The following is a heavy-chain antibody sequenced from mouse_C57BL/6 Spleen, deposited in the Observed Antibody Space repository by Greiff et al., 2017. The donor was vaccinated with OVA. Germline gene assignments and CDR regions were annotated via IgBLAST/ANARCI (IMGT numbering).Heavy chain of an antibody. CDR1: GFTFSSYA. CDR3: AREEGYDYDRAFDY. V-gene: IGHV5-4*01. D-gene: IGHD2-4*01. J-gene: IGHJ2*01. Sequence: EVKVVESGGGLVKPGGSLKLSCAASGFTFSSYAMSWVRQTPEKRLEWVATISDGGSYTYYPDNVKGRFTISRDNAKNNLYLQMSHLKSEDTAMYYCAREEGYDYDRAFDYWGQGTTLTVSS. CDR2: ISDGGSYT.